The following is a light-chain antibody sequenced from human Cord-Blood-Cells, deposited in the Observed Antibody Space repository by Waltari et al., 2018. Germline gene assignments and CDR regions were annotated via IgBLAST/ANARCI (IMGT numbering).Light chain of an antibody. Sequence: QSALTQPASVSGSPGQSITISCPGTSSDVGGYNYVSWYQQDPGKAPQLMIYDVSNRPSGVSNRCSGSKAGNTASLTISGLQAEGEADYYCSSYTRSSAWVFGGGTKLTVL. CDR1: SSDVGGYNY. J-gene: IGLJ3*02. CDR3: SSYTRSSAWV. V-gene: IGLV2-14*01. CDR2: DVS.